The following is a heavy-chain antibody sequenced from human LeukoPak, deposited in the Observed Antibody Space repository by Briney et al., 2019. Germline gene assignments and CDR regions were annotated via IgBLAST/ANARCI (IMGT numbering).Heavy chain of an antibody. Sequence: GGSLRLSCAASGFTFSSYGMHWVRQAPGKGLEWVAVISYDGSNKYYADSVKGRFTISRDNSKNTLYLQMNSLRAEDTAVYYCAILHGYSGYEIDYWGQGTLVTVSS. CDR3: AILHGYSGYEIDY. V-gene: IGHV3-30*03. CDR1: GFTFSSYG. CDR2: ISYDGSNK. D-gene: IGHD5-12*01. J-gene: IGHJ4*02.